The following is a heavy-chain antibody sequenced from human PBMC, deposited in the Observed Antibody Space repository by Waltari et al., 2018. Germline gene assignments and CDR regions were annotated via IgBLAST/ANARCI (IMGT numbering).Heavy chain of an antibody. CDR2: IYHNGNT. J-gene: IGHJ6*03. CDR3: ARVGQQPTRYMDV. CDR1: GYSISSGYY. V-gene: IGHV4-38-2*02. Sequence: QVQLQESGPGLVKPSETLSLTCTVSGYSISSGYYWGWIRQPPGKGLEWIGSIYHNGNTNYNPSLKSRVTISVDTSKNQFSLKLSSVTAADTAVYYCARVGQQPTRYMDVWGKGTTVTVSS. D-gene: IGHD6-13*01.